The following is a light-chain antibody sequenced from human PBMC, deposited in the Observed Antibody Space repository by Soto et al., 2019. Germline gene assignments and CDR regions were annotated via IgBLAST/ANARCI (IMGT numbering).Light chain of an antibody. CDR3: QQYNSYSPT. J-gene: IGKJ1*01. Sequence: DIPMTQSPSTLSASVGDSVTITCRASQSISVWLAWYQQKAGKAPNLLIYKASRLESGVPSRFSGSGSETEFTLTISGLQPGDSATYYCQQYNSYSPTFGQGTKVDIK. CDR1: QSISVW. V-gene: IGKV1-5*03. CDR2: KAS.